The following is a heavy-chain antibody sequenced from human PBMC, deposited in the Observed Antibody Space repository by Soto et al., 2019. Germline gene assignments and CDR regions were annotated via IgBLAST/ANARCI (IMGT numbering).Heavy chain of an antibody. J-gene: IGHJ4*02. CDR2: ISSSGSTI. CDR3: ARDFPYYDFWSGYYTGTDDY. V-gene: IGHV3-11*01. D-gene: IGHD3-3*01. Sequence: GGSLRLSCAASGFTFSDYYMSWIRQAPGKGLEWVSYISSSGSTIYYADSVKGRFTISRDNAKNSLYLQMNSLRAEDTAVYYCARDFPYYDFWSGYYTGTDDYWGQGTLVTVSS. CDR1: GFTFSDYY.